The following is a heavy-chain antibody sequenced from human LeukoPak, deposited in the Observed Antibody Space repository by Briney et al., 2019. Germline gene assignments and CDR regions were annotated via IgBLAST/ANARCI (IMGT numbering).Heavy chain of an antibody. J-gene: IGHJ4*02. CDR3: ARSYGDYEMLDY. CDR2: ISYDGSNK. V-gene: IGHV3-30*03. Sequence: GGSLRLSCAASGFTFSSYGMHWVRQTPGKGLEWVAVISYDGSNKHYVDSVKGRFTISRDNSKNTLYLQMNSLRAEDTAVYYCARSYGDYEMLDYWGQGTLVTVSS. CDR1: GFTFSSYG. D-gene: IGHD4-17*01.